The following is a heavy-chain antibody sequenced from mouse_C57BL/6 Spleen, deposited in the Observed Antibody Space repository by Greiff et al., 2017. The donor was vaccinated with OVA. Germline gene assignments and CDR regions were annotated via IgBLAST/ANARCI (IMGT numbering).Heavy chain of an antibody. D-gene: IGHD1-1*01. CDR2: IDPSDSYT. V-gene: IGHV1-50*01. CDR3: ARGGELRFAMDY. Sequence: QVHVKQPGAELVKPGASVKLSCKASGYTFTSYWMQWVKQRPGQGLEWIGEIDPSDSYTNYNQKFKGKATLTVDTSSSTAYMQLSSLTSEDSAVYYCARGGELRFAMDYWGQGTSVTVSS. CDR1: GYTFTSYW. J-gene: IGHJ4*01.